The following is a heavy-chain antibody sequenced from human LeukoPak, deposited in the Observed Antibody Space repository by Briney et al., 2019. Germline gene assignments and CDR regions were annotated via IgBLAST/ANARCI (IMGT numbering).Heavy chain of an antibody. Sequence: GGSLRLSCAASGFTFSSYATHWVRQAPGKGQEWVAVISYDGSNKYYADPAKGRFTISRDNPKNTLYLQMNSLRSDDTAVYYCARQSYIEAAGIQRRGDDAFDIWGQGTMVTVSS. CDR2: ISYDGSNK. J-gene: IGHJ3*02. CDR3: ARQSYIEAAGIQRRGDDAFDI. D-gene: IGHD6-13*01. V-gene: IGHV3-30*04. CDR1: GFTFSSYA.